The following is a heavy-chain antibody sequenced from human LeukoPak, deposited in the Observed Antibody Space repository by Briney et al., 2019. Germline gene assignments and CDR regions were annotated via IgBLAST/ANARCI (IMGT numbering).Heavy chain of an antibody. CDR1: GFTFSSYS. V-gene: IGHV3-21*01. CDR3: ARDKNETQESREYYDFWSGLFAQGPEPHDY. Sequence: GGSLRLSCAASGFTFSSYSMNWVRQAPGKGLEWVSSISSSSSYIYYADSVKGRFTISRDNAKNSLYLQMNSLRAEDTAVYYCARDKNETQESREYYDFWSGLFAQGPEPHDYWGQGTLVTVSS. CDR2: ISSSSSYI. J-gene: IGHJ4*02. D-gene: IGHD3-3*01.